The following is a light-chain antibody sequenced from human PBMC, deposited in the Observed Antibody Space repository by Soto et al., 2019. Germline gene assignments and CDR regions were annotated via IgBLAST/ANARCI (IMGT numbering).Light chain of an antibody. CDR3: QQYIRPCS. CDR2: KAS. CDR1: QSISSW. Sequence: DIQMTQSPSTLSASVGDRVTITCRASQSISSWLAWYQQKPGKAPKLLIYKASNLENGVPSRFSGSGSGAEFTLTISSLQPDDCATYYCQQYIRPCSFGQGTKLEIK. V-gene: IGKV1-5*03. J-gene: IGKJ2*02.